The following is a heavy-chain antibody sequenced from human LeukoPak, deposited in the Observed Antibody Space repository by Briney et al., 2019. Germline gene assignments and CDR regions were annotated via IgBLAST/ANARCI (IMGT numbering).Heavy chain of an antibody. D-gene: IGHD1-26*01. CDR2: ISSSSSYI. J-gene: IGHJ4*02. CDR1: GFTFSSYS. V-gene: IGHV3-21*01. CDR3: AREGQIVGATADY. Sequence: GGSLRLSCAASGFTFSSYSMNWVCQAPGKGLEWVSSISSSSSYIYYADSVKGRFTISRDNAKNSLYLQMNSLRAEDTAVYYCAREGQIVGATADYWGQGTLVTVSS.